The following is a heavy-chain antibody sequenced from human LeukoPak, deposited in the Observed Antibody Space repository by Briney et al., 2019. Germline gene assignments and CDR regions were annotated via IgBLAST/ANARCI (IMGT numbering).Heavy chain of an antibody. V-gene: IGHV4-38-2*01. Sequence: SETLSLTCAVSGYSISSGYYWGWIRQPPGKGLEWIGYMYHSGSAYYNPSLRSRVTISLDTSQNQFSLKLSSLTAADTAGYYCARSEYSSGWSFDYWGQGTLVTVSS. D-gene: IGHD6-19*01. CDR1: GYSISSGYY. CDR2: MYHSGSA. CDR3: ARSEYSSGWSFDY. J-gene: IGHJ4*02.